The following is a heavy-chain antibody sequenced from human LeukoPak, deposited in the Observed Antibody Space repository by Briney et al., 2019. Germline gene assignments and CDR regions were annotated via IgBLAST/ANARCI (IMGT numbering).Heavy chain of an antibody. CDR3: ATSPRIAVAGRPYYFDY. J-gene: IGHJ4*02. Sequence: ASVKVSCKVSGYTLTELSMHWVRPAPGKGLEWMGGFDPEDGETIYAQKFQGRVTMTEDTSTDTAYMELSSLRSEDTAVYYCATSPRIAVAGRPYYFDYWGQGTLVTVSS. V-gene: IGHV1-24*01. D-gene: IGHD6-19*01. CDR1: GYTLTELS. CDR2: FDPEDGET.